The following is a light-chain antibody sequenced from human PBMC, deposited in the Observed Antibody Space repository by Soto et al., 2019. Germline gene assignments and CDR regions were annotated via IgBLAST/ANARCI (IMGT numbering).Light chain of an antibody. CDR2: DVS. CDR1: QDVNNS. J-gene: IGKJ5*01. V-gene: IGKV1-33*01. Sequence: DIQMTQSPSSLSASIGDRVTITCQASQDVNNSLNWYQQKPRKAPNLLIYDVSNLGTGVPSRFGGSGSGTDFTFTISRLQPEDIGAYYCKQYYKVPVTFGQGTRLEI. CDR3: KQYYKVPVT.